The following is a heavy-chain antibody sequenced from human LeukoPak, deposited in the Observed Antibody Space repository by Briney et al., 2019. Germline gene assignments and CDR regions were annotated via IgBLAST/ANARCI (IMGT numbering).Heavy chain of an antibody. D-gene: IGHD2-15*01. Sequence: PGGSLRLSCAASGFTFSSYEMNWVRQAPGKGLEWVSYISSSGSTIYYADSVKGRFTISRDNAKNSLYLQMNSLRAEDTAVYYCAREVAHGDFDYWGQGTLVTVS. CDR2: ISSSGSTI. J-gene: IGHJ4*02. CDR1: GFTFSSYE. CDR3: AREVAHGDFDY. V-gene: IGHV3-48*03.